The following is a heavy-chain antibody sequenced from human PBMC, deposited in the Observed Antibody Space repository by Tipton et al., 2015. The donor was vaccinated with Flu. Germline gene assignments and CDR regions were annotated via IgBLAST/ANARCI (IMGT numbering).Heavy chain of an antibody. CDR2: IYYSGST. J-gene: IGHJ4*02. Sequence: TLSLTCTVSGGSISSGGYYWSWIRQHPGKGLEWIGYIYYSGSTYYNPSLKSRVTISEDTSKNQFSLKLSSVTAADTAVYYCARGGATGEDYFDYWGQGTLVTVSS. D-gene: IGHD5-12*01. CDR1: GGSISSGGYY. V-gene: IGHV4-31*03. CDR3: ARGGATGEDYFDY.